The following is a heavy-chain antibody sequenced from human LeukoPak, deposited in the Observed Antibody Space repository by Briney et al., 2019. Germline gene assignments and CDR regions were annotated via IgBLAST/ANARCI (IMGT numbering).Heavy chain of an antibody. V-gene: IGHV1-69*05. CDR2: IIPIFGTA. CDR1: GYTLTELS. J-gene: IGHJ6*03. D-gene: IGHD1-7*01. CDR3: ATRGRTYYYYYMDV. Sequence: GASVKVSCKVSGYTLTELSMHWVRQAPGKGLEWMGGIIPIFGTANYAQRFQGRVTITTDESTSTAYMELSSLRSEDTAVYYCATRGRTYYYYYMDVWGKGTTVTVSS.